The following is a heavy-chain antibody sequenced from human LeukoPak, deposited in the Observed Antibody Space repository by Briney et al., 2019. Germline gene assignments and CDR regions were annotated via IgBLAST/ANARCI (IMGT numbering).Heavy chain of an antibody. D-gene: IGHD2-8*01. Sequence: PSETLSLTCTVSGGSISSGSYYWSWIRQPAGKGLEWIGRIYTSGSTNYNPSLKSRVTISVDTSKNQFSLKLSSVTAADTAVYYCARDLYDYYFDYRGQGTLVTVSS. V-gene: IGHV4-61*02. CDR3: ARDLYDYYFDY. CDR1: GGSISSGSYY. J-gene: IGHJ4*02. CDR2: IYTSGST.